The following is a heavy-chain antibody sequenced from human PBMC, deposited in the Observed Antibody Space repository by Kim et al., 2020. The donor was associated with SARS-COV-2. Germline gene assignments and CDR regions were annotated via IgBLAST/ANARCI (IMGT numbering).Heavy chain of an antibody. D-gene: IGHD6-13*01. CDR3: AKEIVAGGKGTLDN. CDR2: ISSDRKTK. J-gene: IGHJ4*02. CDR1: GFTFGNYA. V-gene: IGHV3-9*01. Sequence: GGSLRLSCAASGFTFGNYAMPWVRQGPGKGLEWVSGISSDRKTKDYVGSVKGRFTISRDNPKNSLYLQMNSLQPEDTALYYCAKEIVAGGKGTLDNWGQG.